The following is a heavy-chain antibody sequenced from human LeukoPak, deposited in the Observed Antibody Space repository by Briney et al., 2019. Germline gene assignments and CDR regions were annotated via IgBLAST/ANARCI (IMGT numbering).Heavy chain of an antibody. V-gene: IGHV3-30*04. CDR2: ISYDGSNK. CDR1: GFTFSSYA. Sequence: GRSLRLSCAASGFTFSSYAMHWVRQAPGKGLEWVAVISYDGSNKYYADSVKGRFTISRDNSKNTLYLQMNSLRAEDTAVYYCAREYGGYDYGMDVWGKGTTVTVSS. CDR3: AREYGGYDYGMDV. J-gene: IGHJ6*04. D-gene: IGHD4/OR15-4a*01.